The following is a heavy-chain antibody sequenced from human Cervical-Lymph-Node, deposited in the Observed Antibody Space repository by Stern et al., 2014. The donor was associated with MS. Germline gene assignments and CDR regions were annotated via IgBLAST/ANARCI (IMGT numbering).Heavy chain of an antibody. CDR2: IYYSGST. V-gene: IGHV4-59*01. Sequence: QEQLQESGPGLVKPSETLSLTCTVSGGSISSYYWSWIRQPPGKGLEWIGYIYYSGSTNYNPSLKSRVTISVDTSKNQFSLKLSSVTAADTAVYYCARLGYSGYNYWGQGTLVTVSS. CDR3: ARLGYSGYNY. J-gene: IGHJ4*02. CDR1: GGSISSYY. D-gene: IGHD5-12*01.